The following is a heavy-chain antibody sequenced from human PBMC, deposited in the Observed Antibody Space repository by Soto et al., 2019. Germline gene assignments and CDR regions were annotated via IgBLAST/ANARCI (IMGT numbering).Heavy chain of an antibody. J-gene: IGHJ3*02. V-gene: IGHV4-61*01. D-gene: IGHD3-22*01. CDR3: ARQSTDSSGYYSAAFDI. CDR1: GGSVSSGSYY. Sequence: PSETLSLTCTVSGGSVSSGSYYWSWIRQPPGKGLEWIGYIYYSGSTNYNPSLKSRVTISVDTSKNQFSLKLSSVTAADTAVYYCARQSTDSSGYYSAAFDIWGQGTMVTVSS. CDR2: IYYSGST.